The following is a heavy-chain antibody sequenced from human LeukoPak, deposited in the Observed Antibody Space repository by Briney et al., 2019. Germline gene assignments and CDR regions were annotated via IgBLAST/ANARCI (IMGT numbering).Heavy chain of an antibody. CDR2: IYYSGST. D-gene: IGHD4-17*01. CDR1: GGSISSGSYY. Sequence: PSQTLSLTCTVSGGSISSGSYYWSWIRQPPGKGLEWIGYIYYSGSTNYNPSLKSRVTISVDTSKNQFSLKLSSVTAADTAVYYCARVLRLNAFDIWGQGTMVTVSS. V-gene: IGHV4-61*01. J-gene: IGHJ3*02. CDR3: ARVLRLNAFDI.